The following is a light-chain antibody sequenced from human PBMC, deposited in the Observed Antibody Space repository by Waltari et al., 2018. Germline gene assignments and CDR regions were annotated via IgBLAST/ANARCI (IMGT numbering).Light chain of an antibody. CDR3: QVWDGSTVV. CDR2: ADS. Sequence: SFDLTQPLSVSVSLGQTARLTCGGNNIGSKNVHWYLQRPGLAPVLGIYADSNRPSGIPERFSGSNSGNTATLTISRVQADDGADYYCQVWDGSTVVFGGGTKLTVV. V-gene: IGLV3-9*01. J-gene: IGLJ2*01. CDR1: NIGSKN.